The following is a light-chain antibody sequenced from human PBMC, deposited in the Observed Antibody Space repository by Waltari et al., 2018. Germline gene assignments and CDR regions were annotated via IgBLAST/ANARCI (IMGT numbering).Light chain of an antibody. CDR3: QHYNNWPHT. V-gene: IGKV3-15*01. CDR1: QSVSNN. Sequence: EIVMTQSPATLSVSPGERATLSCRASQSVSNNLAWYQQTPGQTPRLLIYDASTRATGIPARFTGSGSATEFTLTISSLQSEDFAVYYCQHYNNWPHTFGQGTKLEIK. CDR2: DAS. J-gene: IGKJ2*01.